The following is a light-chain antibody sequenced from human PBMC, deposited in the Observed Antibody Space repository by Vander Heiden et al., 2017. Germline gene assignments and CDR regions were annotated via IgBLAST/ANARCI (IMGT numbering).Light chain of an antibody. Sequence: QSVLTQPPSVSGAPGQRVTISCTGSSSTIGAGFDVHWYQHLPGTAPKPLIYGNNNRPSGVPDRFSGSKSGTSASLAITGLQAEDEADYYCQSYDSSLSGSTVFGGGTMLTVL. J-gene: IGLJ2*01. CDR3: QSYDSSLSGSTV. CDR1: SSTIGAGFD. CDR2: GNN. V-gene: IGLV1-40*01.